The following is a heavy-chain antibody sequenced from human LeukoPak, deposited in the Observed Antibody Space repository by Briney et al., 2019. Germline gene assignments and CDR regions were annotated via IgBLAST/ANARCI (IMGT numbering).Heavy chain of an antibody. CDR2: IKQDGSEK. J-gene: IGHJ3*02. CDR1: GFTFSSYW. D-gene: IGHD1-26*01. Sequence: GGSLRLSCAASGFTFSSYWMSWVRQAPGKGLEWVANIKQDGSEKYYVDSVKGRFTISGDNAKNSLYLQMNSLRAEDTAVYYCAKGLRGVGATNFGRGDLIGDIWGQGTMVTVSS. CDR3: AKGLRGVGATNFGRGDLIGDI. V-gene: IGHV3-7*03.